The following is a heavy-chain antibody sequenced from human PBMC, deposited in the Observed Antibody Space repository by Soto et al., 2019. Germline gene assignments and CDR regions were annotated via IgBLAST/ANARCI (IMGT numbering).Heavy chain of an antibody. D-gene: IGHD1-26*01. Sequence: PSETLSLTCDVSGDSISTSSYYWGWIRQPPGKGLEWIASIYYSGATYYNPSLQSRVTISVDTSNNRFSPTLSSLTAADTAVYFCERLAYSGYLQTWGQGSLVTVSS. J-gene: IGHJ1*01. V-gene: IGHV4-39*02. CDR3: ERLAYSGYLQT. CDR1: GDSISTSSYY. CDR2: IYYSGAT.